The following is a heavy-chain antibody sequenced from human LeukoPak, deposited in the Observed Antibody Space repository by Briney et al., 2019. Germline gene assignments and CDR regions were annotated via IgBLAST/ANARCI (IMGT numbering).Heavy chain of an antibody. D-gene: IGHD3-9*01. V-gene: IGHV1-69*01. CDR1: GGTFSSYA. CDR2: IIPIFGTA. CDR3: ARGGELRYFDWPN. J-gene: IGHJ4*02. Sequence: SVKVSCKASGGTFSSYAISWVRQAPGQGLEWMGGIIPIFGTANYAQKFQGRVTITADESTSTAYMELSSLRSEDTAVYYCARGGELRYFDWPNWGQGTLVTVSS.